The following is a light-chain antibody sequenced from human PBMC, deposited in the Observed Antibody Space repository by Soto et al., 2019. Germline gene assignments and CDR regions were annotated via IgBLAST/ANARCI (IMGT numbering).Light chain of an antibody. V-gene: IGKV3-11*01. CDR1: QSVSSY. CDR2: DAS. J-gene: IGKJ3*01. CDR3: QQRSNWPPV. Sequence: EIVLTQSPATLSLSPGERATLSCRASQSVSSYLAWYQQKPGQAPRLLIYDASNRATGIPARFSGSGSGTDFPLPHSSPEPEDFAVYYCQQRSNWPPVFGPGTKVDIK.